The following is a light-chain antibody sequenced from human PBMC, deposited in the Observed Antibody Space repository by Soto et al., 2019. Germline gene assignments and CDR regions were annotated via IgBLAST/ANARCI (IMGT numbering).Light chain of an antibody. CDR1: QSVSSN. Sequence: EIVMTQSPATLSVSPGERATLSCRASQSVSSNLAWYQQKPGQAPRLLIYGASTRATGIPARFSGSGSGTESTPTIISLQSEDFAVYYCQQYNNWPPWTFGQGTKVEIK. V-gene: IGKV3-15*01. CDR2: GAS. J-gene: IGKJ1*01. CDR3: QQYNNWPPWT.